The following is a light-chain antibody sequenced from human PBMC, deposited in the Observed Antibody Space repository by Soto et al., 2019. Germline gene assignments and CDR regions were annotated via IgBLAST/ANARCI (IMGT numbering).Light chain of an antibody. Sequence: EIVLTQSPATLYLSPGDRATLSCRASQSVDWYVAWYQQKPGQAPRLLIYDALKRATGTPDRFSGSGSGTDFTLTISRLEPEDFAVYDCQQRSNWPPIPFGPGTKVDLK. V-gene: IGKV3-11*01. CDR1: QSVDWY. CDR3: QQRSNWPPIP. CDR2: DAL. J-gene: IGKJ3*01.